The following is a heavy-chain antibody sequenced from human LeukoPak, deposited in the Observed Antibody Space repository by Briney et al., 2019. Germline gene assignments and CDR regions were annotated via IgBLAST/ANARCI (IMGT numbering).Heavy chain of an antibody. CDR3: AREYCSGGSCYWPNWFDP. V-gene: IGHV4-59*01. CDR1: GGSISSYY. Sequence: PSETLSLTCTVSGGSISSYYWSWIRQPPGQGLEWIGYIYYSGSTNYNPSLKSRVTISVDTSKNQFSLKLSSVTAADTAVYYCAREYCSGGSCYWPNWFDPWGQGTLVTVSS. CDR2: IYYSGST. D-gene: IGHD2-15*01. J-gene: IGHJ5*02.